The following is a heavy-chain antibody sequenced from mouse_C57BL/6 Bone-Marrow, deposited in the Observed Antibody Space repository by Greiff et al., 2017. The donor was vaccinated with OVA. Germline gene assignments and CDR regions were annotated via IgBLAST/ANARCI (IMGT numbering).Heavy chain of an antibody. V-gene: IGHV1-61*01. CDR2: IYPSDSET. CDR1: GYTFTSYW. Sequence: QVQLQQPGAELVRPGSSVKLSCKASGYTFTSYWMDWVKQRPGQGLEWIGNIYPSDSETHYNQKFKDKATLTVDKSSSPAYMQLSSLTSEDSAVYYCARGGGWLLRYFDYWGQGTTLTVSS. J-gene: IGHJ2*01. D-gene: IGHD2-3*01. CDR3: ARGGGWLLRYFDY.